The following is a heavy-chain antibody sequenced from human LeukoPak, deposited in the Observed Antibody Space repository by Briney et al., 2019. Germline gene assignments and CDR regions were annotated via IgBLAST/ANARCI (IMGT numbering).Heavy chain of an antibody. Sequence: PGESLRLSCAASGFTFSNFAVSWVRQAPGKGLEWVSTISGSGYSTYYADSVKGRFTISRDNSKNTLYLQMNSLRAEDTAVYYCAKVSVVRGVIIWIDYWGQGTLVTVSS. CDR3: AKVSVVRGVIIWIDY. D-gene: IGHD3-10*01. J-gene: IGHJ4*02. CDR2: ISGSGYST. CDR1: GFTFSNFA. V-gene: IGHV3-23*01.